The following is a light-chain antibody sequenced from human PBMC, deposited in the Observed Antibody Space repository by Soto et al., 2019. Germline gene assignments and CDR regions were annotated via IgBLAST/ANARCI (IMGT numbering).Light chain of an antibody. J-gene: IGLJ2*01. CDR3: AAWDDSLSGHVV. CDR1: SSNIGSNR. CDR2: RNN. V-gene: IGLV1-47*01. Sequence: QSVLTQPPSASGTPGQRVTISCSGSSSNIGSNRVYWYQQLPGTAPKLLIYRNNQRPSGVPDRFSGSKSGTSASLAIGGLRSEDEADYYCAAWDDSLSGHVVFGGGTKLTVL.